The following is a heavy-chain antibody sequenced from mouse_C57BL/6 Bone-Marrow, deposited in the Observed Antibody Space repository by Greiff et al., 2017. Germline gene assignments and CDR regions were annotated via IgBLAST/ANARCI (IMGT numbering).Heavy chain of an antibody. D-gene: IGHD1-1*02. Sequence: QVQLKQPGAELVRPGTSVKLSCKASGYTFTSYWMHWVKQRPGQGLEWIGVIDPSDSYTNYNQKFKGKATLTVDTSSSTAYMQLSSLTSEDSAVYYCARNYLGSPFAYWGQGTLVTVSA. CDR2: IDPSDSYT. CDR3: ARNYLGSPFAY. V-gene: IGHV1-59*01. CDR1: GYTFTSYW. J-gene: IGHJ3*01.